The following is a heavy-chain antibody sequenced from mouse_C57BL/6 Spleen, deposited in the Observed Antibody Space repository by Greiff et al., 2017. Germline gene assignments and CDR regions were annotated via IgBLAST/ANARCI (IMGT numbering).Heavy chain of an antibody. Sequence: VQLQQSGAELVRPGASVKLSCKASGYTFTDYYINWVKQRPGQGLEWIARIYPGSGNTYYNEKFKGKATLTAEKSSSTAYMQLSSLTSEDSAVYFCAGDDGYFYFDYWGQGTTLTVSS. J-gene: IGHJ2*01. CDR1: GYTFTDYY. D-gene: IGHD2-3*01. V-gene: IGHV1-76*01. CDR3: AGDDGYFYFDY. CDR2: IYPGSGNT.